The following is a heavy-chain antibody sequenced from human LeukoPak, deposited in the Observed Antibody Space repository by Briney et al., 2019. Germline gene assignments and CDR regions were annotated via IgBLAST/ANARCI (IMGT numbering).Heavy chain of an antibody. J-gene: IGHJ6*03. CDR1: GGSISSSSYY. D-gene: IGHD1-26*01. Sequence: SSETLSLTCTVSGGSISSSSYYWGWIRQPPGKGLEWIGSIYYSGSTYYNPSLKSRVTISVDTSKNQFSLKLSSVTAADTALYYCARPSGWGYYYMDVWGKGTTVTVSS. CDR3: ARPSGWGYYYMDV. CDR2: IYYSGST. V-gene: IGHV4-39*01.